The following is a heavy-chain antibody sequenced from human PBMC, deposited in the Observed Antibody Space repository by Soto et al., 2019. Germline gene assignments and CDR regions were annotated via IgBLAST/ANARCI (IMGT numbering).Heavy chain of an antibody. Sequence: GGSLRLSCAASGVTFSRYAMHWVRQAPGKGLEWVAVISYDGSNKYYVDSVKGRFTISRDNSKNTLYLQMNSLRAEDTAVYYCARDQGSRLYYYCGMDVWGQGTTVTVS. CDR2: ISYDGSNK. J-gene: IGHJ6*02. CDR1: GVTFSRYA. V-gene: IGHV3-30-3*01. D-gene: IGHD3-10*01. CDR3: ARDQGSRLYYYCGMDV.